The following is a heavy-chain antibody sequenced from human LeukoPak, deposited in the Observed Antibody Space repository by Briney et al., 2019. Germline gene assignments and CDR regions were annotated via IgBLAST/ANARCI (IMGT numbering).Heavy chain of an antibody. Sequence: GASVKVSCKASGYTFTSYDINWVRQATGQGLEWVGWMNPNSGNTGYAQKFQGRVTMTRNTSISTAYMELSSLRSEDTAVYYCARAIYDSSGYFTWGKGTLVTASS. J-gene: IGHJ5*02. D-gene: IGHD3-22*01. V-gene: IGHV1-8*01. CDR1: GYTFTSYD. CDR2: MNPNSGNT. CDR3: ARAIYDSSGYFT.